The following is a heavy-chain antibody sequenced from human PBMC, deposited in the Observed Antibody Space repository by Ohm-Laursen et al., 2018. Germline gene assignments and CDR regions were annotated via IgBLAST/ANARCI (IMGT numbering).Heavy chain of an antibody. CDR1: GGGFSSYA. Sequence: SVKVSCKASGGGFSSYAISWVRQAPGQGLEWMGGIIGMFGTANYAQKFLGRVTITADEATSTVYMELSSLRSEDTAVYYCARSVDTPYYFDYWGQGTLVTVSS. D-gene: IGHD5-18*01. CDR2: IIGMFGTA. J-gene: IGHJ4*02. CDR3: ARSVDTPYYFDY. V-gene: IGHV1-69*13.